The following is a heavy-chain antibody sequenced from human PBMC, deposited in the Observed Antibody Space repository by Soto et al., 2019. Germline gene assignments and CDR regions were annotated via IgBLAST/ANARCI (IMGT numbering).Heavy chain of an antibody. V-gene: IGHV3-23*01. D-gene: IGHD6-19*01. CDR1: GFAFSQYG. CDR3: AKDVESGWYEAFDY. CDR2: IRSFDYRT. J-gene: IGHJ4*02. Sequence: GSLRLSCTASGFAFSQYGMSWVRQAPGKGLEWVSSIRSFDYRTNYADSVKGRFTISRDNSKSTLSLQMNSLRAEDTAVYYCAKDVESGWYEAFDYWGPGTLVTVSS.